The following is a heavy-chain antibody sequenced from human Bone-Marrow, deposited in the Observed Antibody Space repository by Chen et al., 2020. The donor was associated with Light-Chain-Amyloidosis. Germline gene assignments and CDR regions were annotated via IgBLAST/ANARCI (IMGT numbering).Heavy chain of an antibody. CDR3: ARDRGIVVVPAAIRYYYYGMDV. CDR1: GGTFSSYA. Sequence: QVQLVQSGAEVKKPGSPVKVSCKASGGTFSSYAISWVRQAPGQGLEWMGGIIPIFGTANYAQKFQGRVTITADESTSTAYMELSSLRSEDTAVYYCARDRGIVVVPAAIRYYYYGMDVRGQGTTVTVSS. J-gene: IGHJ6*02. CDR2: IIPIFGTA. D-gene: IGHD2-2*02. V-gene: IGHV1-69*01.